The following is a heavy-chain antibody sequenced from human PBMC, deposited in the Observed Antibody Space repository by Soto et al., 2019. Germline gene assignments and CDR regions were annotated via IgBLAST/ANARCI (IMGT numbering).Heavy chain of an antibody. D-gene: IGHD3-22*01. CDR1: WFTVNNNY. J-gene: IGHJ4*02. CDR2: IYSGGST. Sequence: GGSLRLSCAASWFTVNNNYMSWVRQAPGKGLEWVALIYSGGSTYYADSVKGRFTISRDNSKNTLYLQMNSLRAEDTAVYYCATYSSLDYWGQGTLVTVSS. V-gene: IGHV3-53*01. CDR3: ATYSSLDY.